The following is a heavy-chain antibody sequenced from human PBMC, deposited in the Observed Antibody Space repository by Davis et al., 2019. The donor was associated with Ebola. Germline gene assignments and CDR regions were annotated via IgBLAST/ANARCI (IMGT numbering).Heavy chain of an antibody. CDR1: GFTFSSYA. CDR3: ARDVGYYDFWSGYYTGYGFDY. Sequence: GESLKISCAASGFTFSSYAMSWVRQAPGKGLEWVSAISGSGGSTYYADSVKGRFTISRDNSKNTLYLQMNSLRAEDTAVYYCARDVGYYDFWSGYYTGYGFDYWGQGTLVTVSS. V-gene: IGHV3-23*01. CDR2: ISGSGGST. J-gene: IGHJ4*02. D-gene: IGHD3-3*01.